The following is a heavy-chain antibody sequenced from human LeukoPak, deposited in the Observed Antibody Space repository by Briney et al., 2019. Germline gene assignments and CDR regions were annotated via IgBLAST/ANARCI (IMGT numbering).Heavy chain of an antibody. V-gene: IGHV3-21*06. CDR1: GLTFSTSG. J-gene: IGHJ4*02. Sequence: GGSLRLFCTASGLTFSTSGFNWVRQAPGKVLEWVASIGPTGSDRYHADSIKGRFTISRDNANNFLYLQMNSLRAEDTAVYYCATETNGRHYDYWGQGTLLTVSS. CDR2: IGPTGSDR. D-gene: IGHD1-14*01. CDR3: ATETNGRHYDY.